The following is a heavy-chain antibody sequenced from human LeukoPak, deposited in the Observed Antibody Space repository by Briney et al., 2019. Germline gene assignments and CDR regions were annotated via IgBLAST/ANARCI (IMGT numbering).Heavy chain of an antibody. Sequence: SETLSLTCTVSGGSISSGYYWGWIRQPPGKGLEWIGSIYHSGSTYYNPSLKSRVTISVDTSKNQFSLKLSSVTAADTAVYYCASGASYGPKYNWFDPWGQGTLVTVSS. CDR3: ASGASYGPKYNWFDP. D-gene: IGHD5-18*01. CDR2: IYHSGST. V-gene: IGHV4-38-2*02. J-gene: IGHJ5*02. CDR1: GGSISSGYY.